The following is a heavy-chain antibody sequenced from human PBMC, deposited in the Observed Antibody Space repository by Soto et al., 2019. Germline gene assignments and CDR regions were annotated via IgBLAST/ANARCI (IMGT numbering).Heavy chain of an antibody. CDR1: GGSISSYY. CDR3: ARDTGVVPSNNWFDP. J-gene: IGHJ5*02. V-gene: IGHV4-4*07. Sequence: QVQLQESGPGLVKPSETLSLTCTVSGGSISSYYWSWIRQPAGKGLEWIGRIYTSGSTNYNPSLKSRVTMSVDTSKNQFSMKLSSVTAADTAVYYCARDTGVVPSNNWFDPWGQGTLVTVSS. CDR2: IYTSGST. D-gene: IGHD2-2*01.